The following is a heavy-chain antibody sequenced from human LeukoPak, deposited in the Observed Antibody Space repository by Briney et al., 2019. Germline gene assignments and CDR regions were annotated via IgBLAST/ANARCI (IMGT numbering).Heavy chain of an antibody. CDR1: GYTFTSYG. D-gene: IGHD4-23*01. CDR3: ARRPVGYYYYYMDV. CDR2: ISGYNGNT. Sequence: ASVKVSCKASGYTFTSYGVSWVRQAPGQGLEWMGWISGYNGNTNYAQKLQGRVTMTTDTSTSTAYMELRSLRSYDTAVYYCARRPVGYYYYYMDVWDKGTTVTVSS. V-gene: IGHV1-18*01. J-gene: IGHJ6*03.